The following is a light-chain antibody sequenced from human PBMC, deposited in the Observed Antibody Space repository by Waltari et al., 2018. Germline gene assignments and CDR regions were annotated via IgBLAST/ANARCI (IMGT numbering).Light chain of an antibody. V-gene: IGLV2-14*03. Sequence: QSALTQPASVSGSPGQSITISCTVTSSDVGAYSYVSWYQQYPGTAPKVMIFHVSNRPSGVSDRFSGSKSANTASLTISGLQAEDEADYYCSSYTSSHTYVFGTGTKVTVL. CDR2: HVS. CDR3: SSYTSSHTYV. CDR1: SSDVGAYSY. J-gene: IGLJ1*01.